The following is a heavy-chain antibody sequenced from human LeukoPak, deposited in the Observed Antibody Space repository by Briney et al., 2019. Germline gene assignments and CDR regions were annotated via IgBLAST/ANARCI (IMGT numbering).Heavy chain of an antibody. D-gene: IGHD5-12*01. J-gene: IGHJ4*02. V-gene: IGHV5-51*01. Sequence: PGESLKLSCKGSGYRFTDYLIALVRQMPGKGLEWMGIVYPSNSETRYSPSCQGQVPLSADKSISTGYLQWSSLKASDTAMSFCARHRYSGSDTQGFDYWGQGTLVTVSS. CDR3: ARHRYSGSDTQGFDY. CDR1: GYRFTDYL. CDR2: VYPSNSET.